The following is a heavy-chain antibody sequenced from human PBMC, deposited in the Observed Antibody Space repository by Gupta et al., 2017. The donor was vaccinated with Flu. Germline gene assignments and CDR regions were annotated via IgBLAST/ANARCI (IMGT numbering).Heavy chain of an antibody. J-gene: IGHJ4*02. D-gene: IGHD2-15*01. CDR2: IYVRGNT. Sequence: QVQLQESGPGLVKPSQTLSLNCSVSGASVSSRSHYWNWIRQPAGKGLEWIGRIYVRGNTNYNPSLKSRVSISLDTSRNQMSLTLASVTAADTATYYCARDQPVVGRLVDFWGQGVAVSVSS. CDR1: GASVSSRSHY. CDR3: ARDQPVVGRLVDF. V-gene: IGHV4-61*02.